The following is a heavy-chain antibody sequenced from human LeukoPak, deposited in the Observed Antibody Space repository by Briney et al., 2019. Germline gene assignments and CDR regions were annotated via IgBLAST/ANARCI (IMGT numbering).Heavy chain of an antibody. Sequence: PSETLSLTCIVSGGSINSYYWSWIRQPPGKGLEGIGYIYYSGSTNYNPSLKSRVTISADTSKNQFSLKLSSVTAADTAVYYCARGVRFFHYGMDVWGTVTTVTVSS. CDR2: IYYSGST. J-gene: IGHJ6*04. CDR3: ARGVRFFHYGMDV. V-gene: IGHV4-59*01. D-gene: IGHD3-3*01. CDR1: GGSINSYY.